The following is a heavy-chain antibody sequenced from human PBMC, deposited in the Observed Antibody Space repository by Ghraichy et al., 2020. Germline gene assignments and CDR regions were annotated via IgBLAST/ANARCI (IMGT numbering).Heavy chain of an antibody. CDR2: IYYSGST. Sequence: LRLTCTASGTSMNSGGYYWTWIRQRPGEGLEWIGFIYYSGSTYYNPSLESRLRISIDTSKNQFSLRLAPVTPADTAIYFCASDRVYRGSETQNWFDSWGQGTLVTVSS. CDR3: ASDRVYRGSETQNWFDS. CDR1: GTSMNSGGYY. J-gene: IGHJ5*01. V-gene: IGHV4-31*03. D-gene: IGHD2-8*01.